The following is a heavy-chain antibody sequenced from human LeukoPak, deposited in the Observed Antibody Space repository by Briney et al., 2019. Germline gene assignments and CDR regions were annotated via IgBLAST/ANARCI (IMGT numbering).Heavy chain of an antibody. CDR3: ARRLRWSENWFDP. CDR2: MNPNSGNT. J-gene: IGHJ5*02. Sequence: ASVKVSCKASGYTFTSYDINWVRQATGQGLEWVGWMNPNSGNTGYAQKFQGRVTMTRNTSISTAYMELSSLRSEDTAVYYCARRLRWSENWFDPWGQGTLVTVSS. V-gene: IGHV1-8*01. CDR1: GYTFTSYD. D-gene: IGHD4-23*01.